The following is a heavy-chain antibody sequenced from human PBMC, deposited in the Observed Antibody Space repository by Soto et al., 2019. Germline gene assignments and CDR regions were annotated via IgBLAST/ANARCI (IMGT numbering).Heavy chain of an antibody. CDR1: GFTFSSYC. CDR2: IKKDGSEK. D-gene: IGHD3-3*01. Sequence: EVQLVESGGGLVQPGGSLRLSCAASGFTFSSYCMRWVRQAPGKGLEWVADIKKDGSEKYYVDSVKGRFTISRDNSKNSLYLQMNSLRAEDTAVYYCVCLSVRVLEWLNLQRDPPVWGQGTTVTVSS. J-gene: IGHJ6*02. V-gene: IGHV3-7*03. CDR3: VCLSVRVLEWLNLQRDPPV.